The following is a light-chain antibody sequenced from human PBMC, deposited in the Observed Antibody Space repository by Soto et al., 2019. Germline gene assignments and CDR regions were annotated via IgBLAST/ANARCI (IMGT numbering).Light chain of an antibody. J-gene: IGKJ2*01. CDR2: DAS. CDR1: QDISNY. CDR3: RQYDNLSYT. Sequence: DIQMTQSPSSLSASVGDRVTITCQASQDISNYLNWYQQKPGKAPKLLIYDASNLETGVPSRFSGSGSGTDFTFTISSLQPEDIATYYCRQYDNLSYTFGQGTKVDIK. V-gene: IGKV1-33*01.